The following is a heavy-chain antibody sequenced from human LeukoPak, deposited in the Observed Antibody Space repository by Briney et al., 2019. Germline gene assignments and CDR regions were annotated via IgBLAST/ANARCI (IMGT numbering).Heavy chain of an antibody. CDR2: ISAYNGNT. J-gene: IGHJ4*02. CDR1: GYTFTSYD. CDR3: ARGELWFGASYYFDY. D-gene: IGHD3-10*01. V-gene: IGHV1-18*01. Sequence: GASVKVSCKASGYTFTSYDISWVRQAPGQGLEWMGWISAYNGNTNYAQKLQGRVTMTTDTSTSTAYMELRSLRSDDTAVYYCARGELWFGASYYFDYWGQGTLVTVPS.